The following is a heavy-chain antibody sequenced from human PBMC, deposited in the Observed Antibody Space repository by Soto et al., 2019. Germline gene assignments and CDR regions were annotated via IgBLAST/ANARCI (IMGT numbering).Heavy chain of an antibody. V-gene: IGHV4-30-2*01. J-gene: IGHJ4*02. D-gene: IGHD2-15*01. CDR2: IYHSGST. Sequence: QLQLQESGSGLVKPSQTLSLTCAVSGGSISSGGYYWSWIRQPPGKGLEWIGYIYHSGSTYYNPSLRSRVTLSVDRSKNQFSLKLSSVTAADTAVYYGARGQVVAAQHWGQGTLVTVSS. CDR1: GGSISSGGYY. CDR3: ARGQVVAAQH.